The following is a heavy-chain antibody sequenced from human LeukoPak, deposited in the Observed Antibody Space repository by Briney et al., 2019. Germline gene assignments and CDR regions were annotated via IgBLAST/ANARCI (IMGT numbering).Heavy chain of an antibody. CDR3: AKDPEMATVIFDY. D-gene: IGHD5-24*01. CDR1: GFTLCSYW. J-gene: IGHJ4*02. Sequence: GGSLRLSCAPSGFTLCSYWVHWVRHAPGKGLVWVSHIKSDGSKNYADPVKGRFTISRDNSKNTLYLKMNSLRAEDTAVYYCAKDPEMATVIFDYWGQGALVTVSS. V-gene: IGHV3-74*01. CDR2: IKSDGSK.